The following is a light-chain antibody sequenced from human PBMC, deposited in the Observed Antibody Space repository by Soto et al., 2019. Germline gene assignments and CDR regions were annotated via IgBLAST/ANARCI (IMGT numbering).Light chain of an antibody. CDR2: EVS. V-gene: IGLV2-14*01. J-gene: IGLJ3*02. CDR3: ISYTSSSTWV. Sequence: QSALTQPASVSGSPGQSITISCTGTSSDVGAYNYVSWYQQHPGKAPKVMIYEVSNRPSGVSNRFSGSKSGNTASLTISGLQAEDESDYYCISYTSSSTWVFGGGTKVTVL. CDR1: SSDVGAYNY.